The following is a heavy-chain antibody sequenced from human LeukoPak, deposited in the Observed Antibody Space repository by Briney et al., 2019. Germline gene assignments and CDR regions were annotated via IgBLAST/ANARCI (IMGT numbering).Heavy chain of an antibody. CDR1: GGSISTSSYY. CDR3: ARNGYCSGGSCYRKPWFDP. Sequence: SETLSLTCTVSGGSISTSSYYWGWVRQPPGKGLEWIGNIFYSGSTYYSPSLKSRVTISLDTSRNQFYLKLNSVTAADTAVYYCARNGYCSGGSCYRKPWFDPWGQGTLVTVSS. J-gene: IGHJ5*02. D-gene: IGHD2-15*01. V-gene: IGHV4-39*07. CDR2: IFYSGST.